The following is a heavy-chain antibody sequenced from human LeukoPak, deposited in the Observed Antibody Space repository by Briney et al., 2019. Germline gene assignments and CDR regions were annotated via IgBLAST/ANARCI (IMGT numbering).Heavy chain of an antibody. Sequence: GGSLRLSCAASGFTFSSYSMNWVRQAPGKGPEWVSSISSSSSYIYYADSVKGRFTISRDNAKNSLYLQMNSLRAEDTAVYYCARDLPLYYYDSSGYYSDWGQGTLVTVSS. CDR2: ISSSSSYI. CDR3: ARDLPLYYYDSSGYYSD. V-gene: IGHV3-21*01. J-gene: IGHJ4*02. CDR1: GFTFSSYS. D-gene: IGHD3-22*01.